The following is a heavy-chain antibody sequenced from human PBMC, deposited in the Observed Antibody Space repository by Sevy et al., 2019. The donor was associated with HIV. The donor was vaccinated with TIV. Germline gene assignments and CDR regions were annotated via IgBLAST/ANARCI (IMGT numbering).Heavy chain of an antibody. CDR3: ARTPTGTIFGVVPAFDI. D-gene: IGHD3-3*01. CDR1: GFTFSSYW. CDR2: IKQDGSEK. V-gene: IGHV3-7*01. J-gene: IGHJ3*02. Sequence: GGSLRLSCAASGFTFSSYWMSWVRQAPGKGLEWVANIKQDGSEKYYVDSVKGRFTISRENAKNSLYLQMNSLRAEDTAVYYCARTPTGTIFGVVPAFDIWGQGTMVTVSS.